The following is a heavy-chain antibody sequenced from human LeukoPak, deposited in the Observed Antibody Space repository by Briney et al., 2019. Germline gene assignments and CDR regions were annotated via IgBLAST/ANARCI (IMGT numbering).Heavy chain of an antibody. D-gene: IGHD4-17*01. J-gene: IGHJ4*02. V-gene: IGHV3-23*01. CDR1: GLTFSSYG. Sequence: GGSLRLSCAGSGLTFSSYGMTWVRQAPGKGLEWVAAITGNGGDTRYAHSVKGRFTISRDNSKNTLYLQMNSLRAEDTAMYYCAKDPNGDYLGAFDSWGQGTLVTVSS. CDR2: ITGNGGDT. CDR3: AKDPNGDYLGAFDS.